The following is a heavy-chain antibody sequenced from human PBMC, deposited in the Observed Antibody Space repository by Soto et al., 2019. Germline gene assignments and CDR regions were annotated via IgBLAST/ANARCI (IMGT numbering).Heavy chain of an antibody. Sequence: SETLSLTCAVSGGSISSGGYSWSWIRQPPGKGLEWIGYIYHSGSTYYNPSLKSRVTISVDRSKNQFSLKLSSVTAADTAVHYCARVQDGRDSSGYPDYWGQGTLVTVSS. CDR3: ARVQDGRDSSGYPDY. D-gene: IGHD3-22*01. J-gene: IGHJ4*02. V-gene: IGHV4-30-2*01. CDR1: GGSISSGGYS. CDR2: IYHSGST.